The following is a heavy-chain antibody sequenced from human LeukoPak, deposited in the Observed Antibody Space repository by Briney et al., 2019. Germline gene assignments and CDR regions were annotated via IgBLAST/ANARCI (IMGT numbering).Heavy chain of an antibody. J-gene: IGHJ6*03. CDR1: GFTFSSYG. D-gene: IGHD5-18*01. V-gene: IGHV3-30*02. CDR2: IRCDGSNK. CDR3: AKTLAAMAYYYYYMDV. Sequence: PGGSLRLSCSASGFTFSSYGMHWVRQAPGKGLEWVAFIRCDGSNKYYADSVKGRFTISRDNSKNTLYLQMNSLRAEDTAVYYCAKTLAAMAYYYYYMDVWGKGTTVTISS.